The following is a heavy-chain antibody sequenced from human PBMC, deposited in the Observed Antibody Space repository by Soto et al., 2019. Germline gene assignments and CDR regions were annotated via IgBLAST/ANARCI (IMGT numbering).Heavy chain of an antibody. D-gene: IGHD6-19*01. J-gene: IGHJ5*02. Sequence: SGPTLVNPTQTLTLTCIFSGFSLRTSGVGVGWIRQPPGKALEWLGFIYWNDDKRYSPSLKSRLTITKGTSKNQVVLTMTNMEPVDTATYYCAKSGSSGWYGWFDPWGQGTLVTVSS. V-gene: IGHV2-5*01. CDR3: AKSGSSGWYGWFDP. CDR1: GFSLRTSGVG. CDR2: IYWNDDK.